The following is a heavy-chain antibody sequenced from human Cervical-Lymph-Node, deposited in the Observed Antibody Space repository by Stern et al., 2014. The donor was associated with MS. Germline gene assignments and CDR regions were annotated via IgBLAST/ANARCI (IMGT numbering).Heavy chain of an antibody. V-gene: IGHV2-5*02. J-gene: IGHJ4*02. CDR1: GFLLASSGVG. CDR2: IYWDNDK. CDR3: AHNEITLFGVGNVGFDY. D-gene: IGHD3-3*01. Sequence: QITLKESGPALVKPTQTLTLTCNFSGFLLASSGVGVGWIRQPPGKALEWLALIYWDNDKRYSPSLKSRLTITKDSSKNQVVLTMTDMDPMDTATYYCAHNEITLFGVGNVGFDYWGQGTLVTVSS.